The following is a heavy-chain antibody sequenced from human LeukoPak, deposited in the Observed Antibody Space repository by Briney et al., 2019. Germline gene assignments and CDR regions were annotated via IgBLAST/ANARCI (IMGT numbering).Heavy chain of an antibody. CDR2: IYSGGST. V-gene: IGHV3-53*01. CDR3: ARPFGPYYYDSSGYDDAFDI. Sequence: PGGSLRLSCAASGFTVSSNYMSWVRQAPGKGLEWVSVIYSGGSTYYADSVKGRFTISRDNSKNTLYLQMNSLRAEDTAVYYCARPFGPYYYDSSGYDDAFDIWGQGTMVTVSS. J-gene: IGHJ3*02. D-gene: IGHD3-22*01. CDR1: GFTVSSNY.